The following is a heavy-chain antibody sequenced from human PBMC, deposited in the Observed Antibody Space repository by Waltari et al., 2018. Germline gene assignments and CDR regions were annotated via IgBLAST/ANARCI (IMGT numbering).Heavy chain of an antibody. Sequence: EVQLVESGGGLVQPGRSLRLSCTASGFTFGDYAMSWLRQAPGKGPEGVGFIRSKAYCETTEYSASVKGRVTVSRYDAKSIAYLQMNSLKTEDAAVYYCTRAQGTIPPGGALGDYWGQGTLVTVSS. D-gene: IGHD7-27*01. CDR3: TRAQGTIPPGGALGDY. CDR1: GFTFGDYA. CDR2: IRSKAYCETT. V-gene: IGHV3-49*03. J-gene: IGHJ4*02.